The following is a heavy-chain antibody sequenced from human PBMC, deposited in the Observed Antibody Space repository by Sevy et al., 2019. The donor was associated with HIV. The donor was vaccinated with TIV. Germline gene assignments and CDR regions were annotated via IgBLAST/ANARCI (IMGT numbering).Heavy chain of an antibody. CDR1: GGTFTSYG. CDR3: ARLYHDGSAVQAFDI. Sequence: ASVKVSCKASGGTFTSYGLSWVRQAPRQGLEWVGTYTPIFGTTNYAQKFQGRITIAADESTSTAYMELSSLRSEDSAVYFCARLYHDGSAVQAFDIWGQRTMVTVSS. D-gene: IGHD3-22*01. J-gene: IGHJ3*02. CDR2: YTPIFGTT. V-gene: IGHV1-69*13.